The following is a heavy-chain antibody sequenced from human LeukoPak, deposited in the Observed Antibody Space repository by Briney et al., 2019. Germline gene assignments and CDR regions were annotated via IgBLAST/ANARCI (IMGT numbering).Heavy chain of an antibody. Sequence: GGSLRLSCAASGFTFSSYSVNWVRQAPGKGLEWASYISSSSSTIYYADSVKGRFTISRDNAKNSLYLQMNSLRAEDTAVYYCARALGSRASYYYYMDVWGKGTTVTVSS. V-gene: IGHV3-48*01. CDR2: ISSSSSTI. J-gene: IGHJ6*03. D-gene: IGHD2-2*01. CDR3: ARALGSRASYYYYMDV. CDR1: GFTFSSYS.